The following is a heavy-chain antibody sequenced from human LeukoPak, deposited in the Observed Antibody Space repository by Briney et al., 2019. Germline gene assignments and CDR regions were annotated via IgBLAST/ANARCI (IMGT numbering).Heavy chain of an antibody. J-gene: IGHJ4*02. V-gene: IGHV3-53*01. CDR1: GFTFSSHA. CDR3: ARSGVGATYGY. Sequence: GGSLRLSCAASGFTFSSHAMTWVRQAPGKGLEWVSVIYSGGSTYYADSVKGRFTISRDNSTNTLYLQMNSLRAEDTAVYYCARSGVGATYGYWGQGTLVTVSS. D-gene: IGHD1-26*01. CDR2: IYSGGST.